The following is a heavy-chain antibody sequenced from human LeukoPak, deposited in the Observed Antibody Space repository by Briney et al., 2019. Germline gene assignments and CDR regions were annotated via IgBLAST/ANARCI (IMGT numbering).Heavy chain of an antibody. CDR3: AQDRFGVVAYYREGS. D-gene: IGHD1-26*01. CDR1: GFNFSYYG. J-gene: IGHJ5*02. V-gene: IGHV3-30*02. Sequence: GGSLRLSCAASGFNFSYYGMHWVRQAPGKGLEWVAFIRYDGRIKFYADSVKDRFTISRDNSMATLYLQMNSLRGDDTAIYYCAQDRFGVVAYYREGSWVQGTLVTVSS. CDR2: IRYDGRIK.